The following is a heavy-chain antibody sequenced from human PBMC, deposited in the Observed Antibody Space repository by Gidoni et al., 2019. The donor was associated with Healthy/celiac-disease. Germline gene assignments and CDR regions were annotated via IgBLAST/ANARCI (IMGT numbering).Heavy chain of an antibody. CDR3: ARGVGYCSSTSCHYYYYYMDV. CDR1: GGTFSSYA. D-gene: IGHD2-2*01. Sequence: QVQLVQSGAEVKKPGSSVTVSCKASGGTFSSYAISWVRQAPGQGLEWMGGIIPIFGTANYAQKFQGRVTITADKSTSTAYMELSSLRSEDTAVYYCARGVGYCSSTSCHYYYYYMDVWGKGTTVTVSS. J-gene: IGHJ6*03. V-gene: IGHV1-69*06. CDR2: IIPIFGTA.